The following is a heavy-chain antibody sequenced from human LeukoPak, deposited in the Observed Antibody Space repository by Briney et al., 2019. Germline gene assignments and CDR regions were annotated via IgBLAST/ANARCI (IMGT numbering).Heavy chain of an antibody. J-gene: IGHJ5*02. CDR1: GFTFSSYW. CDR2: IKQDGSEK. Sequence: PGGSLRLSCAASGFTFSSYWMSWVRQAPGKGLEWVANIKQDGSEKYYVDSVKGRFTISRDNAKNSLYLQMNSLRAEDTAVYYCAREAAVTLNWFDPWGQGTLVTVSS. V-gene: IGHV3-7*01. CDR3: AREAAVTLNWFDP. D-gene: IGHD4-17*01.